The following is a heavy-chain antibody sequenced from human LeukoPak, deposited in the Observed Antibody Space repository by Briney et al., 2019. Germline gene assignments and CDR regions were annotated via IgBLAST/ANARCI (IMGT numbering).Heavy chain of an antibody. D-gene: IGHD2-15*01. J-gene: IGHJ4*02. CDR2: ISGNSGSR. CDR1: GFNFDDHA. V-gene: IGHV3-9*01. Sequence: GGSLRLSCAASGFNFDDHAMHWVRQVPGKGLERVSGISGNSGSRGYADSVKGRFTISRDNAKNSLHLQMNSLRAEDTALYYCTKGSGSWVDYWGQGTLVTVSS. CDR3: TKGSGSWVDY.